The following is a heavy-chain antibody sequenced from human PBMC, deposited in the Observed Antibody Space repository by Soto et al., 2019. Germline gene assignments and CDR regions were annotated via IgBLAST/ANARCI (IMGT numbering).Heavy chain of an antibody. CDR2: ISASGGST. CDR1: GFTSSSCA. CDR3: APPRLGTGTYFFHD. Sequence: EVQLLDSGGGLVQPGGSLRLSCVASGFTSSSCAMRWVRQAPGKGLEWVSGISASGGSTYYADSVKGRFTISRDNSKTTLTLQMHSLKAQDTGVYDSAPPRLGTGTYFFHDWGPGTLVTVAS. D-gene: IGHD2-8*02. J-gene: IGHJ4*02. V-gene: IGHV3-23*01.